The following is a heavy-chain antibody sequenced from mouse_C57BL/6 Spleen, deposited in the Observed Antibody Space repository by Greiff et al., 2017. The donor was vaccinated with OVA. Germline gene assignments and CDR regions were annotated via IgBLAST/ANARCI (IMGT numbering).Heavy chain of an antibody. CDR1: GYTFTSYT. J-gene: IGHJ1*03. CDR2: INPSSGYT. Sequence: VQLQQSGAELARPGASVKMSCKASGYTFTSYTMHWVKQRPGQGLEWIGYINPSSGYTKYNQKFKDKATLTADKSSSTAYMQLSSLTSEDAAVYYCARNSDLYFDVWGTGTTVTVSS. V-gene: IGHV1-4*01. CDR3: ARNSDLYFDV.